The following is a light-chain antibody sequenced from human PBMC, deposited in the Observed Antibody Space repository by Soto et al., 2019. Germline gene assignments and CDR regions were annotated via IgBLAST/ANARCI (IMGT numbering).Light chain of an antibody. CDR1: QSISSW. CDR2: DAS. V-gene: IGKV1-5*01. J-gene: IGKJ1*01. Sequence: DIQMTQSPPTLSASVGDRVTITCRASQSISSWLAWYQQKPGKAPKLLIYDASTLKSGVPSRFSGTGSGTEFTLTISSLQPDDFATYYCQQYNNYSGTFGQGTKVEIK. CDR3: QQYNNYSGT.